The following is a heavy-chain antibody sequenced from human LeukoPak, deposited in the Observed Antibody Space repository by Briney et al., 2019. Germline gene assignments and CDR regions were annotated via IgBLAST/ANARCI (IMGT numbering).Heavy chain of an antibody. D-gene: IGHD1-26*01. CDR1: GYSISSGYY. Sequence: KTSETLSLTCTVSGYSISSGYYWGWIRQPPGKGLEWIGSIYHSGSTYYNPSLKSRVTVSVDTSKNQFSLKLSSVTAADTAVYYCARVGSAFDIWGQGTMVTVSS. V-gene: IGHV4-38-2*02. CDR3: ARVGSAFDI. J-gene: IGHJ3*02. CDR2: IYHSGST.